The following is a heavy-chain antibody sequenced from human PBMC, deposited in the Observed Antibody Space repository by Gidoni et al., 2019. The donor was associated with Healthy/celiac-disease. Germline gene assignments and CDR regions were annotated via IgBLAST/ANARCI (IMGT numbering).Heavy chain of an antibody. J-gene: IGHJ4*02. V-gene: IGHV3-33*01. D-gene: IGHD6-13*01. CDR2: IWYDGSNK. CDR1: GFTFSSYG. Sequence: QVQLVESGGGVVQPGRSLRLSCAASGFTFSSYGMHWVRQAPGKGLEWVAVIWYDGSNKYYADSVKGRFTISRDNSKNTLYLQMNSLRAEDTAVYYCARGDSSSDSFDYWGQGTLVTVSS. CDR3: ARGDSSSDSFDY.